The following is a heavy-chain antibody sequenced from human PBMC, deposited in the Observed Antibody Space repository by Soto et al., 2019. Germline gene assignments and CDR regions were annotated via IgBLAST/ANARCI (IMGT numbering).Heavy chain of an antibody. D-gene: IGHD1-26*01. CDR1: GGSISSSSYY. V-gene: IGHV4-39*07. CDR3: ARDPSGSYGDY. J-gene: IGHJ4*02. Sequence: PSETLSLTCTVSGGSISSSSYYWGWIRQPPGKGLEWIGSIYYSGSTYYNPSLKSRVTISVDKSKNQFSLKLSSVTAADTAVYYCARDPSGSYGDYWGQGTLVTVS. CDR2: IYYSGST.